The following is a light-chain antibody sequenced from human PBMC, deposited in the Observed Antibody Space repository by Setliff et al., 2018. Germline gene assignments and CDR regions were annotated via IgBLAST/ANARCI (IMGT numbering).Light chain of an antibody. CDR3: CSYTSSDTVV. J-gene: IGLJ1*01. CDR2: EVS. Sequence: QSALTQPASVSGSPGQSITISCTGSASDVGDYNYVSWHQQHPGEAPKLLIYEVSNRPSGVSNRFSGSKSGNTASLTISGLQAEDEADYYCCSYTSSDTVVFGTGTKVTVL. V-gene: IGLV2-14*01. CDR1: ASDVGDYNY.